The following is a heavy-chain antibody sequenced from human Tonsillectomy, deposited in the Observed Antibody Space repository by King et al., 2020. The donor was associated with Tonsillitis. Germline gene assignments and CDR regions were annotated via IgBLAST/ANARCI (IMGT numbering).Heavy chain of an antibody. V-gene: IGHV4-61*02. CDR3: ARDSEWELRGEHAFDI. D-gene: IGHD1-26*01. CDR2: ISASGIT. CDR1: GGSISSGNYY. Sequence: QLQESGPGLVKPSQTLALTCSVSGGSISSGNYYWTWIRQPAGKRLKWIGRISASGITQYNPSLESRVTMSVDTSQNQFSLKLTSVTAADTAVYYCARDSEWELRGEHAFDIWGQGTLVTVSS. J-gene: IGHJ3*02.